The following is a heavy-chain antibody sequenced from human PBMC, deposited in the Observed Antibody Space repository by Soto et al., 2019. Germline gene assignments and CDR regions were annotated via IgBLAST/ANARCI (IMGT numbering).Heavy chain of an antibody. CDR1: GFTFSTYS. Sequence: EVQLVESGGGLVKPGGSLRLSCAASGFTFSTYSMNWVRQAPGKGLEWVSSISSSSGYIYYADSVKGRFTISRDDAKNSLSLQMNSLRAEDPAVYYCARVRSYSYGQGYGMDVWGQGTTVTVS. J-gene: IGHJ6*02. CDR2: ISSSSGYI. V-gene: IGHV3-21*01. CDR3: ARVRSYSYGQGYGMDV. D-gene: IGHD5-18*01.